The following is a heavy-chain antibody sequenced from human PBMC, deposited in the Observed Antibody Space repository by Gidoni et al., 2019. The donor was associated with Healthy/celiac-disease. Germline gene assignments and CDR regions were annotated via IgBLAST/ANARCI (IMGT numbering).Heavy chain of an antibody. CDR3: AKPLGYIYDSSGFSPDY. V-gene: IGHV3-30*18. D-gene: IGHD3-22*01. CDR2: ISYDGSNK. J-gene: IGHJ4*02. CDR1: GFTFRSYG. Sequence: QVQLVESGGGVVQPGRSLRLSCAASGFTFRSYGMHWVRQAPGKGLEWVAVISYDGSNKYYADSVKGRFTISTDNSKNTLYLQMNSLRAEDTAVYYCAKPLGYIYDSSGFSPDYWGQGTLVTVSS.